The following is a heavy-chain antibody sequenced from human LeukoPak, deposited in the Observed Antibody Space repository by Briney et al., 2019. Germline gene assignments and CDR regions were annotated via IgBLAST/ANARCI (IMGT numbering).Heavy chain of an antibody. Sequence: PSETLSLTCTVSGGSISSSSYYWGWIRQPPGKGLEWIGSIYYSGSTFYNPSLKSRVTMSVDTSENHFSLGLSSVTAADTAVYYCARGPPPRKIANPFYFDNWGQGTLVTVSS. CDR3: ARGPPPRKIANPFYFDN. CDR1: GGSISSSSYY. V-gene: IGHV4-39*02. J-gene: IGHJ4*02. CDR2: IYYSGST. D-gene: IGHD6-13*01.